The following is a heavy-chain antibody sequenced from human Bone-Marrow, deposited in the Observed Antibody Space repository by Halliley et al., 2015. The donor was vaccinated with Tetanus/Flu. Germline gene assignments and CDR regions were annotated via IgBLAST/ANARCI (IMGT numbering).Heavy chain of an antibody. CDR1: GGSINSYY. CDR3: ARSPRVTYYYDNTGYFSPSPFDY. D-gene: IGHD3-22*01. V-gene: IGHV4-59*01. J-gene: IGHJ4*01. Sequence: TLSLTCTVSGGSINSYYWSWVRQSPGKGLQWVGYVYYLGTTNYNPSLQNRVTISVDTSENQFSLNLAAVTAADTAVYYCARSPRVTYYYDNTGYFSPSPFDYWGHGILVTVSS. CDR2: VYYLGTT.